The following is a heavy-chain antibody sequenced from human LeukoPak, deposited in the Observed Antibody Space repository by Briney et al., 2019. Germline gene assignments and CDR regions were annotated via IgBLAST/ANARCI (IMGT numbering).Heavy chain of an antibody. CDR1: GYTFTSYG. V-gene: IGHV1-18*01. J-gene: IGHJ4*02. CDR2: ISAYNGNT. CDR3: ARVRRAAAGNDFDY. Sequence: ASVKVSCKASGYTFTSYGISWVRQAPGQGLEWMGWISAYNGNTNYAQKLQGRVTMTADTSTSTAYMELRSLRSDDTAVYYCARVRRAAAGNDFDYWGQGTLVTVSS. D-gene: IGHD6-13*01.